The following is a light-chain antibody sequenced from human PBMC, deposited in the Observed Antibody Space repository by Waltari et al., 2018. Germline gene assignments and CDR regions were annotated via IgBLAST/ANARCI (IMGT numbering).Light chain of an antibody. CDR2: QDI. J-gene: IGLJ2*01. CDR1: KLGDKY. V-gene: IGLV3-1*01. Sequence: SYELTQPPSVSVSPGQTASITCSGDKLGDKYACWYQQKPGQSPVLVIYQDIKRPSGIPARFSGSNSGNTATLTISGTQAMDEADYYCQAWDSSMVFGGGTKLTVL. CDR3: QAWDSSMV.